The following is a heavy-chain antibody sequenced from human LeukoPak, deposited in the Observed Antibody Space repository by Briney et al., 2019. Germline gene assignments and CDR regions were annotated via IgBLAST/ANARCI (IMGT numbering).Heavy chain of an antibody. V-gene: IGHV3-23*01. CDR3: AKWTAFYYDSSGYVDY. Sequence: GGSLRLSCAASGFTFSSSAMSWVRQAPGKGLEWVSAISGSGGSTYYADSVKGRFTISRDNSKNTLYLQMNSLRAEDTAVYYCAKWTAFYYDSSGYVDYWGQGTLVTVSS. CDR2: ISGSGGST. D-gene: IGHD3-22*01. CDR1: GFTFSSSA. J-gene: IGHJ4*02.